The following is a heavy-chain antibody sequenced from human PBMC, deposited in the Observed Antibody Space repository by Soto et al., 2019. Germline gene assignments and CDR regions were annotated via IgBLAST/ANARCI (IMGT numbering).Heavy chain of an antibody. CDR3: ARSDRAYNWFDP. CDR2: IIPIFGTA. Sequence: QVQLVQSGAEVKKPGSSVKVSCKASGGTFSSYAISWVRQAPGQGLEWMGGIIPIFGTANYAQKFQGRVTITADKSTSTSYMELSSLRSEDTAVYYWARSDRAYNWFDPWGQGTLVTVSA. CDR1: GGTFSSYA. J-gene: IGHJ5*02. V-gene: IGHV1-69*06.